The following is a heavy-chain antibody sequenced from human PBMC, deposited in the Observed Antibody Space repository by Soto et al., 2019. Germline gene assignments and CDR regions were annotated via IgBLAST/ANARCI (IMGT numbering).Heavy chain of an antibody. J-gene: IGHJ6*04. CDR2: IDNAGTDS. V-gene: IGHV3-74*01. CDR1: GFTLSGRS. Sequence: EVQLVESGGGLVQPGGSRRLSCAASGFTLSGRSMHWVRQAPGKGLVWVSGIDNAGTDSTYADSVKGRFTSSRDKAKNMLYLPKNSLRVEDKAVYYCAREWFGPDVWGKGSTITVSS. CDR3: AREWFGPDV. D-gene: IGHD3-10*01.